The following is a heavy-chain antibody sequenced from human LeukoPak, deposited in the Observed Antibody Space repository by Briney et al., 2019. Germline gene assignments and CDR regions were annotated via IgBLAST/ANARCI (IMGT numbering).Heavy chain of an antibody. D-gene: IGHD3-10*01. J-gene: IGHJ3*02. CDR3: ARDRGGLDAFDI. CDR2: IHHSGNI. Sequence: SETLSLTCTVSGYSISSGYYWGWIRQSPVKGLEWIGNIHHSGNIYYNVSLKSRVTISVHTSNNQFSLNLNSVTAADTAVYYCARDRGGLDAFDIWGQGTMVTVSS. V-gene: IGHV4-38-2*02. CDR1: GYSISSGYY.